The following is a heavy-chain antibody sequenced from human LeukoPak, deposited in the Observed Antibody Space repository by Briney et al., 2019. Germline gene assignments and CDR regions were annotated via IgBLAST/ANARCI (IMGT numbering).Heavy chain of an antibody. J-gene: IGHJ4*02. CDR3: ARLYCGGDCYSGSFDY. CDR2: IYYSGST. Sequence: SETLSLTRIVSGGSISSSSNYWGWIRQPPGKGLEWIGSIYYSGSTYYNPSLKSRVTISVDTSKNQFSLKLSSVTAADTAVYYCARLYCGGDCYSGSFDYWGQGTLVTVSS. D-gene: IGHD2-21*02. CDR1: GGSISSSSNY. V-gene: IGHV4-39*01.